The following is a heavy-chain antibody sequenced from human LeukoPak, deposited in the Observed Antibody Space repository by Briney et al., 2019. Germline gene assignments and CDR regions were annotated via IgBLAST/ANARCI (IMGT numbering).Heavy chain of an antibody. D-gene: IGHD3-16*01. CDR3: ARDLEEDMITFGGVPDY. V-gene: IGHV3-30*04. CDR2: ISYDGSNK. J-gene: IGHJ4*02. CDR1: GFTFGSYA. Sequence: PGGSLRLSCAASGFTFGSYAMHWVRQAPGKGLEWVAVISYDGSNKYYADSVKGRFTISRDNSKNTLYLQMNSLRAEDTAVYYCARDLEEDMITFGGVPDYWGRGTLVTVSS.